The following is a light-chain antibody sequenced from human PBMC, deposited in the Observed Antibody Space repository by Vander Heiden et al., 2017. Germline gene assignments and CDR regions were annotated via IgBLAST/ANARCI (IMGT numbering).Light chain of an antibody. CDR1: QSLGDSDGNTY. CDR2: KVS. J-gene: IGKJ4*01. Sequence: VVLTQSPLSLPVTQGQPASLACRVSQSLGDSDGNTYLNWLQQRPGQSPRRLMYKVSNRDSGVPDRCSGSGAGTAFTLKISRVEAEDVVVYYCRQGTHWPRAFGGGTKVEIK. CDR3: RQGTHWPRA. V-gene: IGKV2-30*01.